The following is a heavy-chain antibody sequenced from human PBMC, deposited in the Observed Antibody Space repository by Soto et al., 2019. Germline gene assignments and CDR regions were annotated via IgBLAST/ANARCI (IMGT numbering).Heavy chain of an antibody. V-gene: IGHV3-23*01. D-gene: IGHD6-19*01. J-gene: IGHJ4*02. CDR3: AKDHGYAGGWHTPYYFDS. CDR1: GFTFSSYA. CDR2: ISAGGDST. Sequence: RGSLRLSCAASGFTFSSYAMSWVRQAPGKGQEWVSSISAGGDSTYYADSVKGRFTITRDNSKNTLYLQTNSLRAADTAVYYCAKDHGYAGGWHTPYYFDSWGQGTLVTVSS.